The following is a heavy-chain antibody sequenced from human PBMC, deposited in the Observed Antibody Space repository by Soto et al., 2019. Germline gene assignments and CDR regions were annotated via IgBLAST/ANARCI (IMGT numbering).Heavy chain of an antibody. J-gene: IGHJ5*02. D-gene: IGHD6-6*01. CDR1: GFSFTGYY. CDR3: AKDLTRQLAYWLDP. V-gene: IGHV1-2*02. Sequence: ASVKVSCKASGFSFTGYYIHGLRQAPGQGLEWMGWINAHSGGTEYAQKFQGRVTLTRDTSIATAYLTLTSLTSDDTALYYCAKDLTRQLAYWLDPWGQGTQVTVS. CDR2: INAHSGGT.